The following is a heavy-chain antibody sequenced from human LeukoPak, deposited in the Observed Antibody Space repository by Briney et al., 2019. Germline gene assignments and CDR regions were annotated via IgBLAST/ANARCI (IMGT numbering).Heavy chain of an antibody. CDR2: IWSDSTNR. CDR3: ARDAQRGFGYSFSLKN. J-gene: IGHJ4*01. Sequence: GGALRLSCAASGSIFSHHGMHWVRQAPGKGLEWVAVIWSDSTNRFYADSAKGRFTISRDNYQNTLFLQMNSLRVNDTAIYYCARDAQRGFGYSFSLKNWGRGTLVTVSS. CDR1: GSIFSHHG. D-gene: IGHD5-18*01. V-gene: IGHV3-33*02.